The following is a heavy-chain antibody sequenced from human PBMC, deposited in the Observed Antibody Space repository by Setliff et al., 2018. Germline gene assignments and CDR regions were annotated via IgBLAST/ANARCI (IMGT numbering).Heavy chain of an antibody. J-gene: IGHJ3*02. CDR3: ARDRFYNSWSGTSITAPHDAFDI. D-gene: IGHD3-3*01. V-gene: IGHV1-46*03. CDR2: INPSGGLT. CDR1: GYTLSKYY. Sequence: ASVKVSCRASGYTLSKYYMHWVRQAPGQGLEWMGIINPSGGLTKYAQKFQGRVTMTSDTSTNTVYLEVSSLRSEDTAVYFCARDRFYNSWSGTSITAPHDAFDIWGQGTMVTVSS.